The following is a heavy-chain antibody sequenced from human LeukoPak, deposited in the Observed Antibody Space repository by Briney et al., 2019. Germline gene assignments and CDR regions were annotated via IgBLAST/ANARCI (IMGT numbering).Heavy chain of an antibody. CDR2: IYYSGST. J-gene: IGHJ2*01. CDR3: ARQYSDILTGYHRGELYWYFDL. Sequence: KPSETLSLTCAVYGGSFSVYYWSWIRQPPGKGLEWIGSIYYSGSTFYNPSLKSRVTISVDTSKNQFSLKLSSVTAADTAVYYCARQYSDILTGYHRGELYWYFDLWGRGTLVTVSS. V-gene: IGHV4-34*01. CDR1: GGSFSVYY. D-gene: IGHD3-9*01.